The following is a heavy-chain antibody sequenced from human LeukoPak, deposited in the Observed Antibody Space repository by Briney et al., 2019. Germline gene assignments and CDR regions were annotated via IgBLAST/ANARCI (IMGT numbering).Heavy chain of an antibody. D-gene: IGHD5-12*01. V-gene: IGHV4-59*01. Sequence: SETLSLTCTVSGGSISSYYWSWIRQPPGKGLEWIRYIYYSGSTNYNPSLKSRVTISVDTSKNQFSLKLSSVTAADTAVYYCARDGESGLFTPHYYYGMDVWGQGPRSPSP. J-gene: IGHJ6*02. CDR3: ARDGESGLFTPHYYYGMDV. CDR1: GGSISSYY. CDR2: IYYSGST.